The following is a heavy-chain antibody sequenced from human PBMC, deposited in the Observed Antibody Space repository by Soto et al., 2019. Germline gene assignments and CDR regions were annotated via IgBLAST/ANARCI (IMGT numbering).Heavy chain of an antibody. Sequence: QLQLQESGPGLVKPSETLSLTCTVSGGSISSSSYYWGWIRQPPGKGLEWIGSIYYSGSTYYNPSPRIGVTIPLDRSRTKCSLKRRLGTAAETVVYSWGGLSKAVVPFASWGQGTLVT. J-gene: IGHJ4*02. D-gene: IGHD6-19*01. CDR3: GGLSKAVVPFAS. V-gene: IGHV4-39*01. CDR1: GGSISSSSYY. CDR2: IYYSGST.